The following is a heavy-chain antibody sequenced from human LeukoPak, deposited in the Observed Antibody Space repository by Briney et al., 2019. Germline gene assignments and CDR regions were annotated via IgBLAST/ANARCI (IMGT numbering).Heavy chain of an antibody. Sequence: ASVKVSCKASGYTFTSYYMHWVRQAPGQGLGWRGIINPSGGSTSYAQKFQGRVTMTRDTSTSTVYMELSSLRSEDTAVYYCARGSEWELPVDYWGQGTLVTVSS. CDR2: INPSGGST. J-gene: IGHJ4*02. CDR3: ARGSEWELPVDY. V-gene: IGHV1-46*01. D-gene: IGHD1-26*01. CDR1: GYTFTSYY.